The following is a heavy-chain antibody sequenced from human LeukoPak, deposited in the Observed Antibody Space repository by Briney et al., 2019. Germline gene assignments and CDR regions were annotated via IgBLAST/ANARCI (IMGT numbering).Heavy chain of an antibody. V-gene: IGHV3-23*01. CDR1: GFTFSSYA. J-gene: IGHJ4*02. CDR2: ISDHGGST. D-gene: IGHD2-21*02. CDR3: ARHGTYCGGDCYSPTLDY. Sequence: GGSLRLSCAASGFTFSSYAMSWVRQAPGKGLEWVSGISDHGGSTYYADSVKGRFTISRDNSKNTLYLQMNSLRAEDTAVYYCARHGTYCGGDCYSPTLDYWGQGTLVTVSS.